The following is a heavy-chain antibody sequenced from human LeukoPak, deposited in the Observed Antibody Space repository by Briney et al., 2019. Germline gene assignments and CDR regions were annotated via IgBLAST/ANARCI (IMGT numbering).Heavy chain of an antibody. J-gene: IGHJ3*02. CDR2: ISSSSSTI. D-gene: IGHD1-26*01. CDR3: ARDAEWEGGGFDI. V-gene: IGHV3-48*04. CDR1: GFTFSSYS. Sequence: GGSLRLSCAASGFTFSSYSMNWVRQAPGKGLEWVSYISSSSSTIYYADSVKGRSTISRDNAKNSLYLQMNSLRAEDTAVYYCARDAEWEGGGFDIWGQGTMVTVS.